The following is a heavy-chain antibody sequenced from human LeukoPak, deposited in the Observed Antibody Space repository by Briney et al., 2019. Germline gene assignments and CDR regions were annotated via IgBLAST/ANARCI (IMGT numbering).Heavy chain of an antibody. J-gene: IGHJ4*02. Sequence: PGGSLRLSCAASGFTFSSYSMNWVRQAPGKGLEWVSSISSSSSYIYYADSVKGRFTISRDNAKNSLYLQMSSLRAEDTAVYYCARVRAYDTRDFHYWGQGTLVTVSS. CDR1: GFTFSSYS. V-gene: IGHV3-21*01. CDR3: ARVRAYDTRDFHY. D-gene: IGHD3-22*01. CDR2: ISSSSSYI.